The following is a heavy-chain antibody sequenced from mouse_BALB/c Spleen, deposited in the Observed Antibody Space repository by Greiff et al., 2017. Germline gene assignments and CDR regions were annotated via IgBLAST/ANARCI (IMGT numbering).Heavy chain of an antibody. V-gene: IGHV2-5-1*01. CDR2: IWRGGST. D-gene: IGHD2-10*01. Sequence: QVQLKQSGPSLVQPSQSLSITCTVSGFSLTSYGVHWVRQSPGKGLEWLGVIWRGGSTDYNAAFMSRLSITKDNSKSQVFFKMNSLQADDTAIYYCARAYYGNHWYFDVWGAGTTVTVSS. CDR1: GFSLTSYG. CDR3: ARAYYGNHWYFDV. J-gene: IGHJ1*01.